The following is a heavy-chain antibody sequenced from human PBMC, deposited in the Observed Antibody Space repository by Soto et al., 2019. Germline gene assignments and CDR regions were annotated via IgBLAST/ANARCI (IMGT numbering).Heavy chain of an antibody. V-gene: IGHV4-34*01. CDR3: ARGGHSGYAR. CDR1: GGSFSGYY. CDR2: INHSGST. D-gene: IGHD5-12*01. Sequence: QVQLQQWGAGLLKPSETLSLTCAVYGGSFSGYYWSWIRQPPGKGLEWIGEINHSGSTNYNPSLKSRVTISVDRSKNQFSLKVSSVTAADTAVYYCARGGHSGYARWGQGTLVTVSS. J-gene: IGHJ4*02.